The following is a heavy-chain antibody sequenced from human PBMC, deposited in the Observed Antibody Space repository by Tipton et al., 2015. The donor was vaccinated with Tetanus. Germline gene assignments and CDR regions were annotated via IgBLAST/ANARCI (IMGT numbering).Heavy chain of an antibody. D-gene: IGHD6-25*01. CDR3: ARMQRYGMDV. CDR1: GGSISTYY. CDR2: IYYRGST. V-gene: IGHV4-59*12. J-gene: IGHJ6*02. Sequence: TLSLTCTVSGGSISTYYWSWIRQPPGKGLEWIGYIYYRGSTNYYPSLKSRVTMSVDTSKNQFSLRLNSVTAADTAVYYCARMQRYGMDVWGQGTTVTASS.